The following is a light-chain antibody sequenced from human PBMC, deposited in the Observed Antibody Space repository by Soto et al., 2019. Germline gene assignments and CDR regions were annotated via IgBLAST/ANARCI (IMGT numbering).Light chain of an antibody. CDR1: QSINNL. Sequence: DVQMTQSPSTLSASVGDRVTITCRASQSINNLFAWYQQKPGKAPKFLIYDVSTLESGVPSRFSGSGSGTEFTLTISRLPTEDFATYYCQTYDRYPLTFGGGTRVEIK. CDR2: DVS. CDR3: QTYDRYPLT. V-gene: IGKV1-5*01. J-gene: IGKJ4*01.